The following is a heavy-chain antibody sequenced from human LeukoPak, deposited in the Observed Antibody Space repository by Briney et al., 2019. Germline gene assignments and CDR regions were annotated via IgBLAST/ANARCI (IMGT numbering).Heavy chain of an antibody. V-gene: IGHV4-34*01. CDR2: INHSGST. CDR3: ARRGASMVRGVITRIFDY. D-gene: IGHD3-10*01. J-gene: IGHJ4*02. CDR1: GGSFSGYY. Sequence: SETLSLTCAVYGGSFSGYYWSWIRQPPGKGLEWIGEINHSGSTYYNPSLKSRVTISVDTSKNQFSLKLSSVTAADTAVYYCARRGASMVRGVITRIFDYWGQGTLVTVSS.